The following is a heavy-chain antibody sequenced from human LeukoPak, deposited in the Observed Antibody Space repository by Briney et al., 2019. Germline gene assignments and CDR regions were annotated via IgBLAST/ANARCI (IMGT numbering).Heavy chain of an antibody. Sequence: GGSLRLSCAASGLTFSSYAMSWAPQAPGKGLEGVSAIRGSGGSTYYADSVKGRFPISRDISKNTLYLQMNSLRAEDTAVYYCASPGYQLLYPYWGQGTLVTVSS. CDR2: IRGSGGST. V-gene: IGHV3-23*01. D-gene: IGHD2-2*02. CDR1: GLTFSSYA. J-gene: IGHJ4*02. CDR3: ASPGYQLLYPY.